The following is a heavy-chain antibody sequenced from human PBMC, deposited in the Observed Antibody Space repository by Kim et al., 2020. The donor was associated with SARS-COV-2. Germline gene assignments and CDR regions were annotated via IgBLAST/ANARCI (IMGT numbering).Heavy chain of an antibody. D-gene: IGHD2-15*01. V-gene: IGHV3-30*01. CDR3: ARCYCSGGSCYSGWFDP. Sequence: VKGRFTISRDTSKNTLYLQMNSLRAEDTAVYYCARCYCSGGSCYSGWFDPWGQGTLVTVSS. J-gene: IGHJ5*02.